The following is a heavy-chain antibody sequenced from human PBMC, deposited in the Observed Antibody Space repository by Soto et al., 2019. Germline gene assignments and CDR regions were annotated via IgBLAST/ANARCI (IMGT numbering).Heavy chain of an antibody. CDR1: GFTFSNAW. V-gene: IGHV3-15*07. CDR2: IKSKTDGGTT. Sequence: GGSLRLSCAASGFTFSNAWMNWVRQAPGKGLEWVGRIKSKTDGGTTDYAAPVKGRFTISRDDSKNTLYLQMNSLKTEDTAVYYRVSVDNQLRPTFFYHSAQRILVTVS. D-gene: IGHD1-1*01. J-gene: IGHJ4*02. CDR3: VSVDNQLRPTFFYH.